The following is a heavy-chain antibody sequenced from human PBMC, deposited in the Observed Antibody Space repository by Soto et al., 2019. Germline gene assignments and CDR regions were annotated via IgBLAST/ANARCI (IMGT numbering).Heavy chain of an antibody. CDR2: INHSGST. Sequence: SETLSLTCAVYGGSFSGYYWSWIRQPPGKGLEWIGEINHSGSTNYNPSLKSRVTISVDTSKNQFSLKLSSVTAADTAVYYCARGTTMVRGVIPNDIWGQGTMVTVSS. CDR3: ARGTTMVRGVIPNDI. D-gene: IGHD3-10*01. CDR1: GGSFSGYY. J-gene: IGHJ3*02. V-gene: IGHV4-34*01.